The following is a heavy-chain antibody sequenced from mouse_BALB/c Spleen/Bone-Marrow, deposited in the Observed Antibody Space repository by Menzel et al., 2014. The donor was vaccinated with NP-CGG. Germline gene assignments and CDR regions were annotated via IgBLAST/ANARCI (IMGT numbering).Heavy chain of an antibody. CDR3: TTLARSDFDY. V-gene: IGHV1-5*01. D-gene: IGHD3-1*01. CDR2: IYPGNSDT. Sequence: VQLKESGTVLARPGAAVKMSCKASGYTSSNYWMHWVKQRPGQGLEWIGTIYPGNSDTTYNQKFKGKAKLTAVTSTSTAYMELSSLTNEDSAVYYCTTLARSDFDYWGQGTTLTVSS. J-gene: IGHJ2*01. CDR1: GYTSSNYW.